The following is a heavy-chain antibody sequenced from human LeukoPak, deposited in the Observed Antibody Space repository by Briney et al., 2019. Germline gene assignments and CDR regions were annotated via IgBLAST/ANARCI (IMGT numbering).Heavy chain of an antibody. Sequence: QPGGSLRLSCAASGFTFSSYWMSWVRQAPGKGLEWVANIKQDGSEKYYVDSVKGRFTISRDNAKNSLYLQMNSLRAEDTAVYYCASYCSGGSCYSPRFDYWGQGTLVTVSS. CDR3: ASYCSGGSCYSPRFDY. J-gene: IGHJ4*02. V-gene: IGHV3-7*01. CDR1: GFTFSSYW. CDR2: IKQDGSEK. D-gene: IGHD2-15*01.